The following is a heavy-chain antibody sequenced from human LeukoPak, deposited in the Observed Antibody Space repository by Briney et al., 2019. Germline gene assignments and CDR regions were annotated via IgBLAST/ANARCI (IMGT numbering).Heavy chain of an antibody. Sequence: GGSLRLSCTASGFTFSSYWMHWGRQAPGKGLVWVSRVKSDGSSTNYADSVKGRFAISRDNAKNTLYLQMNSLRVEDTAVYYCARGILAHYGMDVWGQGTTVTVSS. J-gene: IGHJ6*02. V-gene: IGHV3-74*01. CDR1: GFTFSSYW. D-gene: IGHD5-18*01. CDR2: VKSDGSST. CDR3: ARGILAHYGMDV.